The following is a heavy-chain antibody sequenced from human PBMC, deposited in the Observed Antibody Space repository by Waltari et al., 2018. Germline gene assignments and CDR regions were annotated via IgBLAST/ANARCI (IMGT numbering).Heavy chain of an antibody. CDR1: Y. Sequence: YGGCLRQSPGKGLEGMSSIYYSGTTYYNPTLESRVTIYGDTSKNQFSLKLSSVTAADTAVYYCARHWKRNGYRFDPWGQGTLVTVSS. D-gene: IGHD5-12*01. CDR2: IYYSGTT. V-gene: IGHV4-39*01. CDR3: ARHWKRNGYRFDP. J-gene: IGHJ5*02.